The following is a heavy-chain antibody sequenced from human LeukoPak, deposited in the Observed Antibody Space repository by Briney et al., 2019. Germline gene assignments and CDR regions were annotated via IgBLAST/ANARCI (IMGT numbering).Heavy chain of an antibody. J-gene: IGHJ4*02. D-gene: IGHD3-22*01. CDR2: IYYSGST. V-gene: IGHV4-59*08. CDR1: GGSISSYY. Sequence: SETLSLTCTVSGGSISSYYWSWIRQPLGKGLEWIGYIYYSGSTNYNPSLKSRVTISVDTSKNQFSLKLSSVTAADTAVYYCARHNYDAFDYWGQGTLVTVSS. CDR3: ARHNYDAFDY.